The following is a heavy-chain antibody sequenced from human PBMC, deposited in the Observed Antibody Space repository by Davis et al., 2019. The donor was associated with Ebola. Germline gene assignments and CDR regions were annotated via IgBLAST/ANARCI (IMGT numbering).Heavy chain of an antibody. Sequence: PGGSLRLSCAASGFTFSSYAMHWVRQAPGKGLEWVAVISYDGSNKYYADSVKGRFTISRDTSKNTLYLQMNSLRAEDTAVYYCAKGERVVVIILDWGQGTLVTVSS. V-gene: IGHV3-30-3*01. J-gene: IGHJ1*01. CDR3: AKGERVVVIILD. D-gene: IGHD3-22*01. CDR1: GFTFSSYA. CDR2: ISYDGSNK.